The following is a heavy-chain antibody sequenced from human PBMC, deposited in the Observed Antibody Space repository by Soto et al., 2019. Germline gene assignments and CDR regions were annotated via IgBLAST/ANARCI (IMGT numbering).Heavy chain of an antibody. Sequence: SETLSLTCNVSGVSLTGYHWNWIRQPPGKTLEWIGFVYYSGSVSYNPSLKGRASISVDRSKDQFSLRLTSVTAADTAVYYCARRLNLGSFDHWGQGTLVTVSS. J-gene: IGHJ5*02. CDR2: VYYSGSV. V-gene: IGHV4-59*01. CDR3: ARRLNLGSFDH. D-gene: IGHD3-10*01. CDR1: GVSLTGYH.